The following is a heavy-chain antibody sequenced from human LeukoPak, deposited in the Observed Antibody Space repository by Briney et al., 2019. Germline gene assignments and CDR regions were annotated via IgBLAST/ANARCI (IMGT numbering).Heavy chain of an antibody. CDR2: IYYSGST. CDR3: ARVRGVPAAMETYYYYYMDV. J-gene: IGHJ6*03. Sequence: SETLSLTCTVSGGSISSYYWSWIRQPPGKGLEWIGYIYYSGSTNYNPSLKSRVTISVDTSKNQFSLKLSSVPAADTAVYCCARVRGVPAAMETYYYYYMDVWGKGTTVTVSS. V-gene: IGHV4-59*01. CDR1: GGSISSYY. D-gene: IGHD2-2*01.